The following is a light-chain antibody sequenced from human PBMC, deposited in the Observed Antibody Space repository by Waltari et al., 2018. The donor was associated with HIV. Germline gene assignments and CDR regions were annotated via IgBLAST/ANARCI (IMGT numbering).Light chain of an antibody. J-gene: IGKJ4*01. CDR2: LAS. V-gene: IGKV2-28*01. Sequence: EILMSPSPLSLPVAPGEPASISCRSSQSLLQSSGRNYLAWYLQKPGQSPQLLIYLASRRAPGVPDRFSGSGSGTDFTLKISRVEADDVGVYCCMQALQITRTFGGWTKVEIK. CDR3: MQALQITRT. CDR1: QSLLQSSGRNY.